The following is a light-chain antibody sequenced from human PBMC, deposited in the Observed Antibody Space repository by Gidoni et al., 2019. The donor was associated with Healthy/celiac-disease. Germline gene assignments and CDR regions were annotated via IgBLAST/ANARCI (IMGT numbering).Light chain of an antibody. CDR1: SSNIGAGSD. V-gene: IGLV1-40*01. J-gene: IGLJ1*01. Sequence: QPVLTQPPSVSGAPGQRVTISCTGSSSNIGAGSDVHWSQQLPETAPKLLIYGNSNRPSGVPDRCSGSKSGTSSSLAITGLQAEDEADYYCQSYDSSLSAPYVFGTGTKVTVL. CDR2: GNS. CDR3: QSYDSSLSAPYV.